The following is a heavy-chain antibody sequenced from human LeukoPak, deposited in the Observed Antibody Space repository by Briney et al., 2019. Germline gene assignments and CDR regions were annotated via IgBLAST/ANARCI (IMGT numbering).Heavy chain of an antibody. CDR1: GGTFSSYA. J-gene: IGHJ4*02. V-gene: IGHV1-69*13. CDR3: ARLADYGSGSYYNQGGYFDY. D-gene: IGHD3-10*01. Sequence: SVKVSCKASGGTFSSYAISWVRQAPGQGLEWMGGIIPIFGTANYAQKFQGRVTITADESTSTAYMELSSLRSEDTAVYYCARLADYGSGSYYNQGGYFDYWGQGTLVTVSS. CDR2: IIPIFGTA.